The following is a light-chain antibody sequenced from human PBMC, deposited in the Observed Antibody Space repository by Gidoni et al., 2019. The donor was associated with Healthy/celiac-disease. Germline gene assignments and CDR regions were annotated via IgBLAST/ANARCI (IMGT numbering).Light chain of an antibody. CDR2: AAS. CDR3: QQSYSTPQT. Sequence: DIQMTQSPSSLSASVGDRVTITCRASQSISSYLNWYQQKPGKAPKLLIDAASSLKSGVPSRFSGSGSGTDFTLTISSLQPEDFATYYCQQSYSTPQTFGQGTKVEIK. V-gene: IGKV1-39*01. J-gene: IGKJ1*01. CDR1: QSISSY.